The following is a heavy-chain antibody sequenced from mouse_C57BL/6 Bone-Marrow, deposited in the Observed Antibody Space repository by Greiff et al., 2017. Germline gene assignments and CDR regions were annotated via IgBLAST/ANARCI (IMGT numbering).Heavy chain of an antibody. CDR3: ARDYYGSSYAVAY. D-gene: IGHD1-1*01. CDR2: INPSSGYT. V-gene: IGHV1-7*01. CDR1: GYTFTSYW. J-gene: IGHJ3*01. Sequence: QVQLQQSGAELAKPGASVKLSCKASGYTFTSYWMHWVKQRPGQGLEWIGYINPSSGYTKYNQKFKDKATLTADKSSSTAYMQLSSLTYEDSAVYYCARDYYGSSYAVAYWGQGTLVTVSA.